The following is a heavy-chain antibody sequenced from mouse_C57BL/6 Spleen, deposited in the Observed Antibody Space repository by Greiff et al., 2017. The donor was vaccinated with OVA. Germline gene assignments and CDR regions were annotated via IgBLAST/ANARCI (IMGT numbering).Heavy chain of an antibody. CDR1: GFTFSSYG. CDR2: ISSGGSYT. CDR3: ARHGGSNFDY. D-gene: IGHD1-1*01. V-gene: IGHV5-6*01. Sequence: EVQLQESGGDLVKPGGSLKLSCAASGFTFSSYGMSWVRQTPDKRLEWVATISSGGSYTYYPDSVKGRFTISRDNAKNTLYLQMSSMKSEDTAMYYCARHGGSNFDYWGQGTTLTVSS. J-gene: IGHJ2*01.